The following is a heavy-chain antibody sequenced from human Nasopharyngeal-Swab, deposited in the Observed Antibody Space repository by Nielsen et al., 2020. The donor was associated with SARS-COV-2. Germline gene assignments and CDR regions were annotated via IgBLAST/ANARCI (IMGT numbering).Heavy chain of an antibody. Sequence: GESLKISCAASGFTFSSSGMDWVRQAPGKGLEWVAVISYDGSNEYYGDSVKGRFTISRDNSKNTLYLQMNSLRVDDTAVYYCARDLGGYFDYWGQGTLVTVSS. CDR2: ISYDGSNE. V-gene: IGHV3-30*03. J-gene: IGHJ4*02. CDR3: ARDLGGYFDY. D-gene: IGHD3-16*01. CDR1: GFTFSSSG.